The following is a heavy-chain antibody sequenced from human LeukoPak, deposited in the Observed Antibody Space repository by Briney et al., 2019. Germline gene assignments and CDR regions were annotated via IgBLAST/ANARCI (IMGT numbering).Heavy chain of an antibody. Sequence: SETLSLTRTVSGGSISSYYWSWIRQPPGKGLEWIGYIYYSGSTNYNPSLKSRVTISVDTSKNQFSLKLSSVTAADTAVYYCARASKHRGSDYWGQGTRVTVSS. CDR2: IYYSGST. V-gene: IGHV4-59*01. J-gene: IGHJ4*02. CDR1: GGSISSYY. CDR3: ARASKHRGSDY.